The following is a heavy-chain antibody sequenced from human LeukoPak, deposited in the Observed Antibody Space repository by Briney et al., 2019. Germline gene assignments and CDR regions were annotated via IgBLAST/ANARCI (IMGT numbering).Heavy chain of an antibody. Sequence: SETLSLTCTVSGGSISSSTYYWGWIRQPPGKGLEWIASIYHSGSTYYNPSLKSRVTISVDTSKNQFSLKLNSVTAADTAVYYCASPLGYCSSTTCYGDYWGQGTLVTVSS. CDR3: ASPLGYCSSTTCYGDY. V-gene: IGHV4-39*01. CDR2: IYHSGST. D-gene: IGHD2-2*01. J-gene: IGHJ4*02. CDR1: GGSISSSTYY.